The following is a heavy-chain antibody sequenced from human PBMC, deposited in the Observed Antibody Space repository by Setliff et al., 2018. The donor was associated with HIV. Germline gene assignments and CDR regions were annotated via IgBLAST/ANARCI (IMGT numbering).Heavy chain of an antibody. CDR2: IYYSGST. J-gene: IGHJ4*02. CDR3: GRAPDY. V-gene: IGHV4-39*01. Sequence: SETLSLTCTVSGGTISNSYYYWGWIRQSPGKGLEWIGNIYYSGSTYFNPSLRNRVSISVDTSRNQFSLKLRSVTAADTAVYYCGRAPDYWGQGTLVTVSS. CDR1: GGTISNSYYY.